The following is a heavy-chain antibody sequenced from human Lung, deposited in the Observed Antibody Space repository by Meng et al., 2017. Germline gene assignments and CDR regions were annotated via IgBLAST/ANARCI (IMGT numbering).Heavy chain of an antibody. J-gene: IGHJ4*02. Sequence: QVHLVQSGREVKKPGASVKVSCKASGYTFTTYGISWLRQATGKGLEWMGWIDHGNGNRDLAEKFQDRLTMSNDTSSSTVYMELTRLTSDDTAVYYCARDRQWLFDYWGQGALVTVSS. CDR3: ARDRQWLFDY. CDR1: GYTFTTYG. V-gene: IGHV1-18*01. D-gene: IGHD6-19*01. CDR2: IDHGNGNR.